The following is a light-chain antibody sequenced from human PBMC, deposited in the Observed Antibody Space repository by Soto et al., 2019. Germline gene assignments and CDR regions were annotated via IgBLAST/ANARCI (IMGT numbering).Light chain of an antibody. Sequence: DIQMTQTPSTLSASVGDRVTITCRATEYIGYFLAWYQQAPGKAPQLLISDASKLQSGVPSRFSGSGAGTEFTLTITSLQADDFATYDCQHYKSFPYTVGPGTKLDI. CDR2: DAS. J-gene: IGKJ2*01. V-gene: IGKV1-5*01. CDR3: QHYKSFPYT. CDR1: EYIGYF.